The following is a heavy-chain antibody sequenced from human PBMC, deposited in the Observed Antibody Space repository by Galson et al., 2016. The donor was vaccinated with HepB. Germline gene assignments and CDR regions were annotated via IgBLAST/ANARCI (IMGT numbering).Heavy chain of an antibody. CDR3: AKPPGAVGVPEGAFSYPGVDV. J-gene: IGHJ6*02. CDR1: GFKFSNYV. V-gene: IGHV3-23*01. CDR2: ITESGDRT. Sequence: SLRLSCAASGFKFSNYVMNWVRQAPGKGLEWVAGITESGDRTFYAESVKGRFTLTRDNSQNTLYMHMNSLRAEDSALYYCAKPPGAVGVPEGAFSYPGVDVWGQGTTVTVSS. D-gene: IGHD1-26*01.